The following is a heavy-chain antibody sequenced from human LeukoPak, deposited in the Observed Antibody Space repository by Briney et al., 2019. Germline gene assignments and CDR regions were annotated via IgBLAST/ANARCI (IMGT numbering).Heavy chain of an antibody. CDR3: ARRTYTSRRYYYYYMDV. CDR2: INHSGST. Sequence: SETLSLTCAVYGGSFSGYYWSWIRQPPGKGLEWIGEINHSGSTSYNPSLKSRVTISVDTSKNQFSLKLSSVTAADTAVYYCARRTYTSRRYYYYYMDVWGKGTTVTVSS. J-gene: IGHJ6*03. CDR1: GGSFSGYY. D-gene: IGHD6-13*01. V-gene: IGHV4-34*01.